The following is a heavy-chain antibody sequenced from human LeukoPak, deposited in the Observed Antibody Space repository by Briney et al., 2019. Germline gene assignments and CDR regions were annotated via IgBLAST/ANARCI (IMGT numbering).Heavy chain of an antibody. V-gene: IGHV3-48*03. CDR1: GFTFSSYE. Sequence: GGPLRLSCAASGFTFSSYEMNWVRQAPGKGLEWVSYISSSGSTIYYADSVKGRSTISRDNAKNSLYLQMNSLRAEDTAVYYCARDPYYGDYVVWGQGTLVTVSS. J-gene: IGHJ4*02. CDR3: ARDPYYGDYVV. D-gene: IGHD4-17*01. CDR2: ISSSGSTI.